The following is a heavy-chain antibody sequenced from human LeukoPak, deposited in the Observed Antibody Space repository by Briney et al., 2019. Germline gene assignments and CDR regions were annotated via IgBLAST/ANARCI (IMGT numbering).Heavy chain of an antibody. CDR2: ISGSGGST. CDR3: AMYGDYEYFQH. CDR1: GFTFSSYG. V-gene: IGHV3-23*01. D-gene: IGHD4-17*01. Sequence: GGSLRLSCAASGFTFSSYGMSWVRQAPGKGLEWVSAISGSGGSTYYADSVKGRFTISRDNSKNTLYLQMNSLRAEDTAVYYCAMYGDYEYFQHWGQGTLVTVSS. J-gene: IGHJ1*01.